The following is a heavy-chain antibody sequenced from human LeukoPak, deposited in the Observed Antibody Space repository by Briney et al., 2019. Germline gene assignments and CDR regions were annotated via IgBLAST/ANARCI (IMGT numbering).Heavy chain of an antibody. CDR3: ARARPGYSSSWYRYWFDP. D-gene: IGHD6-13*01. CDR1: GYTLTSYD. CDR2: MNPNSGNT. Sequence: GASVRVSCKASGYTLTSYDINWVRQATGQGLEWMGWMNPNSGNTGYAQKFQGRVTMTRNTSISTAYMELSSLRSEDTAVYYCARARPGYSSSWYRYWFDPWGQGTLVTVSS. V-gene: IGHV1-8*01. J-gene: IGHJ5*02.